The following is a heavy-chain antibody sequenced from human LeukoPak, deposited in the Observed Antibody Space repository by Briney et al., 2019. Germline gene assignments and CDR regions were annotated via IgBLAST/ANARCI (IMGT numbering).Heavy chain of an antibody. CDR3: ARGGPDWDYYFDF. Sequence: SETLSLTCTVSGGSISRYYWNWIRQPPGKGLEWLGYIYYSGSTNYNPSLKSRVTISVDTSKNQFSLKLASVTAADTAVYYCARGGPDWDYYFDFWGQGTLVTVSS. J-gene: IGHJ4*02. D-gene: IGHD3/OR15-3a*01. V-gene: IGHV4-59*08. CDR2: IYYSGST. CDR1: GGSISRYY.